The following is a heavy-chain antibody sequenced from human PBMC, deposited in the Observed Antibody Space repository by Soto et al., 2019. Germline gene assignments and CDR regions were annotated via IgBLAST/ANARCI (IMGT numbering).Heavy chain of an antibody. J-gene: IGHJ6*03. CDR1: GYTFTSYD. Sequence: ASVKVSCKASGYTFTSYDINWVRQATGQGLEWMGWMNPNSGNTGYAQKFQGRVTMTRNTSISTAYMELSSLRSEDTAVYYCARGQYNWNDGLNYYYYMDVWGKGTTVTVSS. D-gene: IGHD1-1*01. CDR2: MNPNSGNT. V-gene: IGHV1-8*01. CDR3: ARGQYNWNDGLNYYYYMDV.